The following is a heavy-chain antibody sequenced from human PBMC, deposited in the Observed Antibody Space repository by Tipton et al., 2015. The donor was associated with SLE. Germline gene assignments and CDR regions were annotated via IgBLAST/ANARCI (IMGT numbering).Heavy chain of an antibody. D-gene: IGHD2-2*01. Sequence: TLSLTCIVSGGSITTRSYYWGWIRQPPGKGLEWIGYIYYTGDTNYNPSLKSRVTISVDTSENQFSLRLSSVTAADTAVYYCARAPAPAPPTHYYYYFMDVWGHGTTVTVSS. CDR1: GGSITTRSYY. J-gene: IGHJ6*03. CDR3: ARAPAPAPPTHYYYYFMDV. V-gene: IGHV4-61*05. CDR2: IYYTGDT.